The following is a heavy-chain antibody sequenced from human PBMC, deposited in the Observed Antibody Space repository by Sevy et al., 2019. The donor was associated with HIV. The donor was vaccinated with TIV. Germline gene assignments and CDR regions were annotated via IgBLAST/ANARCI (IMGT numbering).Heavy chain of an antibody. CDR3: ARPDCGGDCYPGYGMDV. D-gene: IGHD2-21*02. J-gene: IGHJ6*02. CDR1: GFTFSSYG. Sequence: GGSLRLSCAASGFTFSSYGMHWVRQAPGKGLECVAVIWYDGSNKYYADTVKGRFTISRDNSKNTLYLQMNGLGAEDTDGYYCARPDCGGDCYPGYGMDVWGQGTTVTVSS. V-gene: IGHV3-33*01. CDR2: IWYDGSNK.